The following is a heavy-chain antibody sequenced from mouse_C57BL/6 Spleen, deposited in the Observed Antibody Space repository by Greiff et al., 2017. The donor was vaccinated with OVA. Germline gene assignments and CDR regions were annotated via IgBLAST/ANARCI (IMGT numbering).Heavy chain of an antibody. D-gene: IGHD2-4*01. J-gene: IGHJ1*03. CDR1: GFSFNTYA. CDR2: IRSKSNNYAT. CDR3: VRQGDYDHGYWYFDV. V-gene: IGHV10-1*01. Sequence: EVKLVESGGGLVQPKGSLKLSCAASGFSFNTYAMNWVRQAPGKGLEWVARIRSKSNNYATYYADSVKDRFTISRDDSESMLYLQMNNLKTEDTAMYYCVRQGDYDHGYWYFDVWGTGTTVTVSS.